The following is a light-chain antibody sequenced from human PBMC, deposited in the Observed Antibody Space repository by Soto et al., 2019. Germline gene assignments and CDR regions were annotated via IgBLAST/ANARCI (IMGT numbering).Light chain of an antibody. Sequence: QSALTQPPSASGSPGQSVTISYTGTSSDVGGYNYVSWYQQHPGKAPKLMIYEVSKRPSGVPDRFSGSKSGNTASLTVSGLQAEDEADYYCSSYAGSNNFKVFGGGTKLNVL. CDR3: SSYAGSNNFKV. V-gene: IGLV2-8*01. J-gene: IGLJ2*01. CDR2: EVS. CDR1: SSDVGGYNY.